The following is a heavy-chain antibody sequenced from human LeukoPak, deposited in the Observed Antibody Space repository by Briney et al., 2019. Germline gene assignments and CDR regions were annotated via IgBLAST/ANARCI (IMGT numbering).Heavy chain of an antibody. J-gene: IGHJ4*02. Sequence: PGGSLRLSCAASGFNVSGKYYMSWVRQAPGKGLEWVSVISGSGGSTDYADSVKGRFTISRDNSKNMVYLQMNSLRAEDTAVYYCAKDIVVVAAAHDYWGQGTLVTVSS. CDR3: AKDIVVVAAAHDY. D-gene: IGHD2-2*01. CDR1: GFNVSGKYY. V-gene: IGHV3-23*01. CDR2: ISGSGGST.